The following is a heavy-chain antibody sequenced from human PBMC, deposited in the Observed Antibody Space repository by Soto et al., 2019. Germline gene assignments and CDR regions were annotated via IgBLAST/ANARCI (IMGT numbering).Heavy chain of an antibody. CDR1: GGSISSSSYY. D-gene: IGHD1-26*01. J-gene: IGHJ3*02. Sequence: QLQLQESGPGLVKPSETLSLTCTVSGGSISSSSYYWGWIRQPPGKGLEWIGRIFNSGSTYYNPSLKSRVTLSVDMSKHQFFLKLNSVTAADTAVYYCARPSGNYFRDAFDIWGQGTMVTVSS. CDR3: ARPSGNYFRDAFDI. CDR2: IFNSGST. V-gene: IGHV4-39*01.